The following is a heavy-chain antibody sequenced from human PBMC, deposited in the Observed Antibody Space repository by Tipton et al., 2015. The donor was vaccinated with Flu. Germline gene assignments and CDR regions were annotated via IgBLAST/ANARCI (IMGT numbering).Heavy chain of an antibody. CDR1: GFTFSKYA. Sequence: GSLRLSCTASGFTFSKYAMSWVRQAPGKGLEWVSAIGGGGATTYFADSVKGRFTISRDNIRNTPYLQMNSLRAEDTAIYYCARVIPEFVAGLSYWGQGTLVSVSS. D-gene: IGHD6-19*01. J-gene: IGHJ4*02. CDR3: ARVIPEFVAGLSY. CDR2: IGGGGATT. V-gene: IGHV3-23*01.